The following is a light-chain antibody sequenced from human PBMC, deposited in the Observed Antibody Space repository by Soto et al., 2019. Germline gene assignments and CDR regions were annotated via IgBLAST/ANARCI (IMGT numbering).Light chain of an antibody. J-gene: IGKJ3*01. Sequence: EIVMTQSPATLSVSPGERATLSCRASQSVSSSLAWFQQKPGQAPRLLIYDASTRATGIPARFSGSGSGTEFTLTISSLQSEDFAVYYCQHYNNWPFTFGPGTKVDIK. CDR2: DAS. V-gene: IGKV3-15*01. CDR3: QHYNNWPFT. CDR1: QSVSSS.